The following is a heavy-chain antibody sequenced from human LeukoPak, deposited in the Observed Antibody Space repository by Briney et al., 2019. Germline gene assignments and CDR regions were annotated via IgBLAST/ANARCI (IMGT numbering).Heavy chain of an antibody. CDR2: INPNSGGT. Sequence: GASVKVSCKASGYTFTGYYMHWVRQAPGQGLEWMGWINPNSGGTNYAQKFQGRVTMTRDTSISTAYMELSRLRSDDTAVYYCASDPRVRGVANWFDPWGQGTLVTVSS. CDR1: GYTFTGYY. J-gene: IGHJ5*02. V-gene: IGHV1-2*02. D-gene: IGHD3-10*01. CDR3: ASDPRVRGVANWFDP.